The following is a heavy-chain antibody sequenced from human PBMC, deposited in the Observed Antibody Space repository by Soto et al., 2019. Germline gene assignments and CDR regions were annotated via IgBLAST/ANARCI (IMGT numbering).Heavy chain of an antibody. V-gene: IGHV3-15*01. Sequence: GGSLRLSCVGSGFIFTNVWMTWVRQTPGRGLEWVGRIKTKIDGGAADYGAPVKGRFTISRDDSENTLYLQMNSLRTEDTAVYFCATDCTSSKCYGAGAFDIWGQGTMVTVSS. J-gene: IGHJ3*02. CDR1: GFIFTNVW. CDR2: IKTKIDGGAA. D-gene: IGHD2-2*01. CDR3: ATDCTSSKCYGAGAFDI.